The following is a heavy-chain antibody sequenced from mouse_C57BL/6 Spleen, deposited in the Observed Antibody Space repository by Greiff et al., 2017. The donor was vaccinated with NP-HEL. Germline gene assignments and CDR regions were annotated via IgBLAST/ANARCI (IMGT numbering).Heavy chain of an antibody. CDR2: IDPSDSET. J-gene: IGHJ3*01. CDR1: GYTFTSYW. Sequence: VQLQQPGAELVRPGSSVKLSCKASGYTFTSYWMHWVKQRPIQGLEWIGNIDPSDSETHYNQKFKDKATLTVDKSSSTAYMQLSSLTSEDSAVYYCARWGTTVVAKGVAYWGQGTLVTVSA. V-gene: IGHV1-52*01. D-gene: IGHD1-1*01. CDR3: ARWGTTVVAKGVAY.